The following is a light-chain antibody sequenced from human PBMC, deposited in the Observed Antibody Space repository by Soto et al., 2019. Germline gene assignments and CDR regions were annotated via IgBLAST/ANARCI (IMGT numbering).Light chain of an antibody. CDR3: QQYNSYPWT. CDR2: DAS. J-gene: IGKJ1*01. V-gene: IGKV1-5*01. CDR1: QSISSW. Sequence: DIPVTQSPSTLSASVGDRVTFTCRASQSISSWLAWYQQKPGRAPKLLSYDASTLESGVPSRFSGSGSGTEFTLTISRLQPDYFATYYYQQYNSYPWTFGQGTKVEIK.